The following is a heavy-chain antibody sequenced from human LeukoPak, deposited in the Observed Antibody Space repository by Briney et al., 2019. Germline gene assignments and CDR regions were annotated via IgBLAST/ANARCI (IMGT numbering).Heavy chain of an antibody. D-gene: IGHD3-3*01. CDR2: IVVGSCNT. CDR3: AAFSIVYDFWSHPPMDWFDP. CDR1: GFTFTSSA. V-gene: IGHV1-58*02. J-gene: IGHJ5*02. Sequence: SVKVSCKASGFTFTSSAMQWVRQARGQRLEWRGWIVVGSCNTNYAQKVQERVTITRDMSTSTASMELSSLRSEDTAVYYCAAFSIVYDFWSHPPMDWFDPWGQGTLVTVSS.